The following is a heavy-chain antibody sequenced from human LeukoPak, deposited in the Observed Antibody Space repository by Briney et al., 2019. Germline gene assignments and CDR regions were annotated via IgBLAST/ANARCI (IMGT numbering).Heavy chain of an antibody. CDR2: IRYDGSNK. V-gene: IGHV3-33*08. CDR3: ARTGVLWFGELPHYYMDV. D-gene: IGHD3-10*01. Sequence: PGKSLRLSCAASRFSFSSYGMHWVRQAPGKGLEWVAFIRYDGSNKYYADSVKGRFTISRDNSKNTLYLQMNSLRAEDTAVYYCARTGVLWFGELPHYYMDVWGKGTTVTISS. J-gene: IGHJ6*03. CDR1: RFSFSSYG.